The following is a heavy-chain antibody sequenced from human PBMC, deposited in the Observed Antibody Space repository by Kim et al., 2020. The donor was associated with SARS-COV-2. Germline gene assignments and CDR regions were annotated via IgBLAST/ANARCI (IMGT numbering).Heavy chain of an antibody. V-gene: IGHV3-30*18. J-gene: IGHJ4*02. D-gene: IGHD6-19*01. CDR3: AKDTPPMTRIAVAGTDY. Sequence: GGSLRLSCAASGFTFSSYGMHWVRQAPGKGLEWVAVISYDGSNKYYADSVKGRFTISRDNSKNTLYLQMNSLRAEDTAVYYCAKDTPPMTRIAVAGTDYWGQGTLVTVSS. CDR2: ISYDGSNK. CDR1: GFTFSSYG.